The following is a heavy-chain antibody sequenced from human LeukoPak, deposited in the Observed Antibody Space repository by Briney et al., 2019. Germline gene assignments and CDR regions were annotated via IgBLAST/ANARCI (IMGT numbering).Heavy chain of an antibody. D-gene: IGHD1/OR15-1a*01. Sequence: PSETLSLTCTVSGGSVSSGSYYWSWIRQPPGKGLEWIGCIYSGSSSYNPSLQSRVTISVDTSMTQFSLKLTSMTAADTAVYYCGRAGPSAFFDHWGRGALVTVSS. J-gene: IGHJ4*02. CDR3: GRAGPSAFFDH. V-gene: IGHV4-61*01. CDR1: GGSVSSGSYY. CDR2: IYSGSS.